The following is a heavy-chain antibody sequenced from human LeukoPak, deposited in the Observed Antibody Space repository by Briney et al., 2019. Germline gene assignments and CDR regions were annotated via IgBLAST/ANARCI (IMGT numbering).Heavy chain of an antibody. Sequence: SETLSLTCTVSGYSISSGYYWGWIRQPPGKGLEWIGSIYHSGSTYYNLSLKSRATISVDTSKNQFSLKLSSVTAADTAVYYCARGRTRDAFDIWGQGTMVTVSS. J-gene: IGHJ3*02. CDR1: GYSISSGYY. D-gene: IGHD1-7*01. CDR2: IYHSGST. V-gene: IGHV4-38-2*02. CDR3: ARGRTRDAFDI.